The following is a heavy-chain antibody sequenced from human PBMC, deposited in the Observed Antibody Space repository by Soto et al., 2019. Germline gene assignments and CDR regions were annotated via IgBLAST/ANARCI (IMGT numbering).Heavy chain of an antibody. Sequence: QVQLVESGGGVVQPWRSLRLSCAASGFTFSSYGMHWVRQAPGKGLEWVAVIWYDGSNKYYADSWKGRFTISRDNSKNKLYLQMSGLRAEDTAVYYCAREGGSGSYYYGMDVWGQGTTVTVSS. V-gene: IGHV3-33*01. CDR1: GFTFSSYG. J-gene: IGHJ6*02. CDR2: IWYDGSNK. CDR3: AREGGSGSYYYGMDV. D-gene: IGHD1-26*01.